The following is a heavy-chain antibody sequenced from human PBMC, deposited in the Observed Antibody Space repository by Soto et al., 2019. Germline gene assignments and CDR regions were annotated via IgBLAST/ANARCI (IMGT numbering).Heavy chain of an antibody. CDR1: GGSISSGGYY. Sequence: QVQLQESGPGLVKPSQTLSLTCTVSGGSISSGGYYWSWIRQHPGKGLEWIGYIYYSGSTYYNPSLEGRVTISVDTSKNEFSVKLSSVTGSDTAVYYCARGEVTARGVDYWGQGTLVTVSS. CDR3: ARGEVTARGVDY. V-gene: IGHV4-31*03. J-gene: IGHJ4*02. CDR2: IYYSGST. D-gene: IGHD2-21*02.